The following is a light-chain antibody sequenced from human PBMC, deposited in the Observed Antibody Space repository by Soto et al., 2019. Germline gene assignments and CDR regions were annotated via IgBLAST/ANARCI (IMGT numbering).Light chain of an antibody. J-gene: IGKJ1*01. CDR1: QGISNY. V-gene: IGKV1-27*01. CDR2: AAS. Sequence: DIQMTQSPSSLSASVGDIVTITCRALQGISNYLAWYQQKPGKVPKLLIYAASTVQSGVPSRFSGSGARTDYTLTLSRLQPEDLATDYCQTYNRAPRTFGKGTKVEIK. CDR3: QTYNRAPRT.